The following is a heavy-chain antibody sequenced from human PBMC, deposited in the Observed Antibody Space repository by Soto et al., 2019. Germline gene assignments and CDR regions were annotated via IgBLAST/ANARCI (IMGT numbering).Heavy chain of an antibody. CDR1: GYTFTGYY. Sequence: ASVKVSCKASGYTFTGYYMHWVRQAPGQGLEWMGWINPNSGGTNYAQKFQGWVTMTRDTSISTAYMELSRLRSDDTAVYYCARGQSPYGGYYYYYFDYWGQGTLVTVSA. CDR2: INPNSGGT. D-gene: IGHD3-22*01. J-gene: IGHJ4*02. V-gene: IGHV1-2*04. CDR3: ARGQSPYGGYYYYYFDY.